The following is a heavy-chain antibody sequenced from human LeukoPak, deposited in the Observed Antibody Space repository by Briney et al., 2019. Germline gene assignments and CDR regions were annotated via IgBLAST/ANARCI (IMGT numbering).Heavy chain of an antibody. V-gene: IGHV4-59*01. CDR2: IYYSGST. D-gene: IGHD3-10*01. Sequence: PSETLSLTCTVSGGSISSYYWSWIRQPPGKGLEWIGYIYYSGSTNYNPSLKSRVTISVDTSKNQFSLKLSSVTAADTAVYYCTRDSGTTGEVKFDPWGQGTLVAVSS. J-gene: IGHJ5*02. CDR1: GGSISSYY. CDR3: TRDSGTTGEVKFDP.